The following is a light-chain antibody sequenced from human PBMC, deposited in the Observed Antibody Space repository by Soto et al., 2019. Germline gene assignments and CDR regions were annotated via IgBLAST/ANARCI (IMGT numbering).Light chain of an antibody. Sequence: QSALTQPPSASGSPGQSVTISCTGTTNDIGDYNYVSWFQQHPGKAPKLMIFEVTKRPSGVPDRFSGSKSGNTASLTVSGLQPDDEADYYCSSYAGSDTVVFGGGTKLTVL. V-gene: IGLV2-8*01. CDR3: SSYAGSDTVV. CDR2: EVT. J-gene: IGLJ2*01. CDR1: TNDIGDYNY.